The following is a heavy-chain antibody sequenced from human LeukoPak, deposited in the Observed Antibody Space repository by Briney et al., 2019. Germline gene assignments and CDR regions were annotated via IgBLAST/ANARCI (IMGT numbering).Heavy chain of an antibody. Sequence: SETLSLTCTVSGGSLSSYYWSWIRQPPGKGLEWIGYFYYSGSTNYNPSLKSRVTISVDTSRDQFSLKRSSVTAADTAVYYCARHDCSGGSCAFGYWGQGTLVTVSS. CDR2: FYYSGST. CDR3: ARHDCSGGSCAFGY. J-gene: IGHJ4*02. V-gene: IGHV4-59*08. D-gene: IGHD2-15*01. CDR1: GGSLSSYY.